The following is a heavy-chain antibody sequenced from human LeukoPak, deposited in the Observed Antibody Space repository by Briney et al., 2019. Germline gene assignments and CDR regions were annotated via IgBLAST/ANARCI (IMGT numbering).Heavy chain of an antibody. D-gene: IGHD3-9*01. CDR3: AREDYDDLTGLSGDAFDF. V-gene: IGHV3-7*01. CDR2: IKQDGSET. Sequence: PGGSLRLSCAASRFTLSNYWVSWVRQAPGKGLEWVANIKQDGSETYYVDSVKGRFTISRDNAKNSLYLQMNSLRAEDTAVYYCAREDYDDLTGLSGDAFDFWGQGTMVTVSS. J-gene: IGHJ3*01. CDR1: RFTLSNYW.